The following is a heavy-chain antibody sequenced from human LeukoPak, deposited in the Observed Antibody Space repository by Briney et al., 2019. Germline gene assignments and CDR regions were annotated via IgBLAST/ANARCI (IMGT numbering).Heavy chain of an antibody. Sequence: GGSLRLSCAASGFTFSSYGMHRVRQAPGKGLEWVAVISYDGSNKYYADSVKGRFTISRDNSKNTLYLQMNSLRAEDTAVYYCAKDRLNYYDSSGYLPDYWGQGTLVTVSS. CDR3: AKDRLNYYDSSGYLPDY. CDR1: GFTFSSYG. D-gene: IGHD3-22*01. CDR2: ISYDGSNK. J-gene: IGHJ4*02. V-gene: IGHV3-30*18.